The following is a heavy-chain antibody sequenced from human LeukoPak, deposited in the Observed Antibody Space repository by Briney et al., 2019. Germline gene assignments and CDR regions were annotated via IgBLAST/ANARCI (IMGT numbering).Heavy chain of an antibody. CDR1: GGTFSSNY. V-gene: IGHV3-53*01. D-gene: IGHD4-23*01. Sequence: PGGSLRLSCAASGGTFSSNYMSWGRQAPGKGGEWGSVVYRGGSTYYTDTVKGGVTISRDNSKKTRYLLKKSRRADDPAVYYCAREATLRYGGAFDIWGQGTLVTVSS. CDR3: AREATLRYGGAFDI. J-gene: IGHJ3*02. CDR2: VYRGGST.